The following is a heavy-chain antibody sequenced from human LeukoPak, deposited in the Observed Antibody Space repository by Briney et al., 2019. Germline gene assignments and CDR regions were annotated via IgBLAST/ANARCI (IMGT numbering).Heavy chain of an antibody. CDR1: GFTFSSYG. V-gene: IGHV3-30*18. CDR3: AKEWGALRYFDWLLDY. J-gene: IGHJ4*02. D-gene: IGHD3-9*01. Sequence: GSLRLSCAASGFTFSSYGMHWVRQAPGKGLEWVAVISYDGSNKYYADSVKGRFTISRDNSKNTLYLQMSSLRAEDTAVYYCAKEWGALRYFDWLLDYWGQGTLVTVSS. CDR2: ISYDGSNK.